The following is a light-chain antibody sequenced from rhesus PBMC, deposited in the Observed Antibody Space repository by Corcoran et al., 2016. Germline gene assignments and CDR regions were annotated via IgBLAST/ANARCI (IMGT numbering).Light chain of an antibody. Sequence: DIQITQSPSSLSASVGDRVTITCRASQGISTHLYWYQEKPGKILKRLIYVTSTLEAGVPSRFSGRGAGTDFTLPISSLQPEDFATYYCLQFASDPFTFGPGTKLDIK. J-gene: IGKJ3*01. CDR2: VTS. CDR3: LQFASDPFT. V-gene: IGKV1-43*02. CDR1: QGISTH.